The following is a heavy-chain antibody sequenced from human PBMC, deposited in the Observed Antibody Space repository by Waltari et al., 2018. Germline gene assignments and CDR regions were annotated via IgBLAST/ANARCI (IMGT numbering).Heavy chain of an antibody. J-gene: IGHJ5*02. CDR1: GYTFTSYY. D-gene: IGHD6-19*01. V-gene: IGHV1-46*01. CDR3: AREGSSGWYGSWFDP. Sequence: QVQLVQSGAEVKKPGASVKVSCKASGYTFTSYYMHWVRQAPGQGLEWMGIINASGGRTSYAQKFQGRGTMTRDTSTSTVYMELSSLRSEDTAVYYCAREGSSGWYGSWFDPWGQGTLVTVSS. CDR2: INASGGRT.